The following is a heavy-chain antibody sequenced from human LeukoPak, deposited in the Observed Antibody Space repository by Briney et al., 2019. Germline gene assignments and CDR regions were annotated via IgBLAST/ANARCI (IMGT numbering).Heavy chain of an antibody. CDR3: AKAEPSYDFWSGYPADY. CDR1: GLTFSNYA. D-gene: IGHD3-3*01. CDR2: ISGTGGST. Sequence: GGFLRLSCTASGLTFSNYAMSWVRQAPGKGLEWVSAISGTGGSTYCADSVKGRFTISRDNSKNTLYLQMNSLRAEDTAVYYCAKAEPSYDFWSGYPADYWGQGTLVTVSS. J-gene: IGHJ4*02. V-gene: IGHV3-23*01.